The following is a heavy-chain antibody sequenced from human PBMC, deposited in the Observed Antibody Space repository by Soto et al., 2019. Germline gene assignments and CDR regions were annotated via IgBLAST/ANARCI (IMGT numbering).Heavy chain of an antibody. CDR3: ARHPERIAQIGWFDP. CDR1: GGSISSSSYY. D-gene: IGHD6-13*01. J-gene: IGHJ5*02. CDR2: IYYSGST. V-gene: IGHV4-39*01. Sequence: PSETLSLTCVVSGGSISSSSYYWDWIRQPPGKGLEWIGSIYYSGSTYNNPSLKSRVTMSVDTSNNQFSLRMSPVTAADTVVYYCARHPERIAQIGWFDPWGQGTLVTVSS.